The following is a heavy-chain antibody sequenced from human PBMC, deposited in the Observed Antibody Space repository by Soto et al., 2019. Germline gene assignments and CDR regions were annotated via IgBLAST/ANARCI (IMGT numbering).Heavy chain of an antibody. CDR2: ISTSIDAT. V-gene: IGHV3-23*01. Sequence: GGSLRLACAASGFAFSNYAMHWVRQAPGKGLEWVSSISTSIDATYYADSVKGRFTISRDDSKNTLYLQMNSLRAEDSAVYYCAKDRTVAARNFDYWGQGTQVTVSS. J-gene: IGHJ4*02. D-gene: IGHD6-6*01. CDR1: GFAFSNYA. CDR3: AKDRTVAARNFDY.